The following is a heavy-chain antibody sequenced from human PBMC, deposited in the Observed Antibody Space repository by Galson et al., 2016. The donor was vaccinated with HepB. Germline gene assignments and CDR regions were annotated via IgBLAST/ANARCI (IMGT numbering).Heavy chain of an antibody. CDR2: IFYRGDT. CDR1: GGSIRSPNYY. J-gene: IGHJ5*02. V-gene: IGHV4-31*03. CDR3: ARTPGDCGGDCSWFDP. Sequence: TLSLTCTVSGGSIRSPNYYWTWIRQHPGKGLEWIGYIFYRGDTYYNPSLRSRVSISMDTSKNRFSLQLKFVTAADAAVYYCARTPGDCGGDCSWFDPWGQGTLVTVSS. D-gene: IGHD2-21*02.